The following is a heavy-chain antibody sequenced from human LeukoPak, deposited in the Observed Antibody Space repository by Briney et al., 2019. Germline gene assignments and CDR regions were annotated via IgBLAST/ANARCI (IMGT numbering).Heavy chain of an antibody. V-gene: IGHV3-21*04. CDR1: GFTFSSYS. Sequence: GGSLRLSCAASGFTFSSYSMNWVRQAPGKGLAWVSSISSSSSYIYYADSVKGRFTISRDNSKNTLYLQMNSLRAEDTAIYYCAKDGGRRDDYWGQGTLVTVSS. CDR3: AKDGGRRDDY. J-gene: IGHJ4*02. CDR2: ISSSSSYI. D-gene: IGHD1-26*01.